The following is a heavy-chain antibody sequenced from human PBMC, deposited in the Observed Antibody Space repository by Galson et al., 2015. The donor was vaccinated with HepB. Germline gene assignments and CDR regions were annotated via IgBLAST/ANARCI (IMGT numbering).Heavy chain of an antibody. J-gene: IGHJ4*02. D-gene: IGHD4-11*01. V-gene: IGHV3-15*01. CDR3: TTDLLSNYGFY. CDR2: IKSKTGGGTT. Sequence: SLRLSCAASGFTFSNAWMSWVRQAPGKGLEWVGRIKSKTGGGTTDYAAPVKGRFTISRDDSKNTLYLQMNSLKTEDTAVYYCTTDLLSNYGFYWGQGTLVTVSS. CDR1: GFTFSNAW.